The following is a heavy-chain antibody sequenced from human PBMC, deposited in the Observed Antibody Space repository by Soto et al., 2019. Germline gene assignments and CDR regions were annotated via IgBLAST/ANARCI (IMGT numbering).Heavy chain of an antibody. CDR3: ARSPASLLWFGDKGANYFDY. CDR2: INPNSGGT. V-gene: IGHV1-2*04. Sequence: ASVKVSCKASGYTFTGYYMHWVRQAPGQGLEWMGWINPNSGGTNYAQKFQGWVTMTRDTSISTAYMELSRLRSDDTAVYYCARSPASLLWFGDKGANYFDYWGQGTLVTVSS. J-gene: IGHJ4*02. CDR1: GYTFTGYY. D-gene: IGHD3-10*01.